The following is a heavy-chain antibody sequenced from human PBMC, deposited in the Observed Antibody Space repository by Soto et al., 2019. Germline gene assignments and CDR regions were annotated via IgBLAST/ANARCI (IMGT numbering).Heavy chain of an antibody. J-gene: IGHJ4*02. CDR3: TRRRDWTAVDPLDY. V-gene: IGHV3-73*02. Sequence: EVQLVESGGGLVHPGGSLKISCAASGFAFSDSAMHWVRQASGKGLEWIGRVRGKRGNEGTAYAASVKGRFTISRDDSKTTTYLQMNSLKIEDTDVYYCTRRRDWTAVDPLDYWGQGTLVTVSS. CDR2: VRGKRGNEGT. CDR1: GFAFSDSA. D-gene: IGHD5-18*01.